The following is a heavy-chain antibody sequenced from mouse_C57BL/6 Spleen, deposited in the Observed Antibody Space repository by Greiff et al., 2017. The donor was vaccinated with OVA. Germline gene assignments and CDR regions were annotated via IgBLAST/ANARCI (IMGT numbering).Heavy chain of an antibody. CDR2: INPNYGTT. V-gene: IGHV1-39*01. CDR3: ARSGRSGYRMDY. D-gene: IGHD3-2*02. Sequence: EVKLMESGPELVKPGASVKISCKASGYSFTDYNMNWVKQSNGKSLEWIGVINPNYGTTSYNQKFKGKATLTVDQSSSTAYMQLNSLTSEDSAVYYCARSGRSGYRMDYWGQGTSVTVSS. J-gene: IGHJ4*01. CDR1: GYSFTDYN.